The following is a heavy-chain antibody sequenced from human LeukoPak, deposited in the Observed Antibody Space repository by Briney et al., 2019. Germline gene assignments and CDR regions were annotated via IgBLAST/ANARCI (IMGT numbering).Heavy chain of an antibody. D-gene: IGHD2-2*01. CDR1: GYTFTSYG. V-gene: IGHV1-18*01. CDR3: ARDGTIVVVVPAAAEGPYYYGMDV. J-gene: IGHJ6*02. Sequence: ASVKVSCKASGYTFTSYGICWVRQAPGQGLEWMGWISAYNGNTNYAQELQGRVTMTTDTSTSTAYMELRSLRSDDTAVYYCARDGTIVVVVPAAAEGPYYYGMDVWGQGTTVTVSS. CDR2: ISAYNGNT.